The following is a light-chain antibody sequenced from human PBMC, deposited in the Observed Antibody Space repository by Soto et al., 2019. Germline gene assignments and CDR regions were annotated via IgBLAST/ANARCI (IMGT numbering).Light chain of an antibody. Sequence: EIVLTRSPGTLSMSPGERATLSCRASQSVSSSYLAWYQQKPGQAPRLLIYGASSRATGMSDRFSGSGSGTDVTLTISRLEPEDFAVYYCQQYGSSPLTFSGGTKVEIK. J-gene: IGKJ4*01. CDR1: QSVSSSY. V-gene: IGKV3-20*01. CDR2: GAS. CDR3: QQYGSSPLT.